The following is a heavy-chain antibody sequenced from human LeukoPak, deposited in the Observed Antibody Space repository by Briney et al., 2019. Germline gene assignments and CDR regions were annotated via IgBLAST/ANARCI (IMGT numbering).Heavy chain of an antibody. V-gene: IGHV1-69*05. D-gene: IGHD5-18*01. J-gene: IGHJ4*02. CDR1: GGTFSSYA. CDR3: ARLPIDTAMAAQNYYFDY. Sequence: GASVKVSCKASGGTFSSYAISWVRQAPGQGLEWMGGIIPIFGTANYAQKFQGRVTITTDESTSTAYMEQSSLRSEETAVYYCARLPIDTAMAAQNYYFDYWGQGTLVTVSS. CDR2: IIPIFGTA.